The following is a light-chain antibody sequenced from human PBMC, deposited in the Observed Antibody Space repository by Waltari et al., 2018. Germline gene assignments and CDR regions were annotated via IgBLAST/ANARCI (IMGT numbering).Light chain of an antibody. CDR1: SSNIGGKS. Sequence: QSVLTQPPSASGTPGQRVTIPCSGTSSNIGGKSVNWYQQLPGTAPNLLIYSNDQRPSGVPDRFSGSKSGTSASLAISGLQSEDEAVYYCAAWDDSLNGQNVFGTGTKVTVL. J-gene: IGLJ1*01. CDR2: SND. CDR3: AAWDDSLNGQNV. V-gene: IGLV1-44*01.